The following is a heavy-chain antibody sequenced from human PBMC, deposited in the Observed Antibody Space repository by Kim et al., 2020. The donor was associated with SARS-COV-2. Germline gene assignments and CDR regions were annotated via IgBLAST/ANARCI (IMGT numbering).Heavy chain of an antibody. Sequence: SETLSLTCTVSGGSISSYYWSWIRQPPGKGLECIGYIYYSGSTNYNPSLKSQVTISVDTSKNQFSLKLSSVTAADTAVYYCARLLCSTSGYAFDIWGQGTMVTVSS. D-gene: IGHD2-2*01. CDR1: GGSISSYY. CDR2: IYYSGST. V-gene: IGHV4-59*08. J-gene: IGHJ3*02. CDR3: ARLLCSTSGYAFDI.